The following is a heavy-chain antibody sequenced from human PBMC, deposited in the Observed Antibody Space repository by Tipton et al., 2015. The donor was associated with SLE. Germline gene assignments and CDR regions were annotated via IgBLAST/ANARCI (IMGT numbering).Heavy chain of an antibody. D-gene: IGHD3-10*01. J-gene: IGHJ6*02. CDR1: GGSFSGYY. Sequence: LRLSCAVYGGSFSGYYWSWIRQPPGKGLEWIGSIYCSGSTYYNPSLKSRVTISVDTSKNQFSLKLSSVTAADTAVYYCARDRVGLWFRTNYYYYYGMDVWGQGTTVTVSS. V-gene: IGHV4-34*01. CDR2: IYCSGST. CDR3: ARDRVGLWFRTNYYYYYGMDV.